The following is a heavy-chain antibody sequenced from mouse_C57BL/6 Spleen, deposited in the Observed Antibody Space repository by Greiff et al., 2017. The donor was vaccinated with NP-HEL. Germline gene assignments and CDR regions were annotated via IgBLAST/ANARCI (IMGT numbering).Heavy chain of an antibody. CDR3: ARSSGDWYFDV. D-gene: IGHD6-1*01. CDR2: IYPGDGDT. J-gene: IGHJ1*03. Sequence: QVQLKQSGAELVKPGASVKISCKASGHAFSSYWMNWVKQRPGKGLEWIGQIYPGDGDTNYNGKFKGKATLTAAQSSSTAYMQLSSLTSEDSAVYFCARSSGDWYFDVWGTGTTVTVSS. V-gene: IGHV1-80*01. CDR1: GHAFSSYW.